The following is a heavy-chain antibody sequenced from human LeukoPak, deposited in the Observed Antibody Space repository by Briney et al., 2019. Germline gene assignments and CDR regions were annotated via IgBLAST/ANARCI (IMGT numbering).Heavy chain of an antibody. J-gene: IGHJ6*02. V-gene: IGHV1-18*01. D-gene: IGHD4-17*01. Sequence: ASVKVSCKASGYTFTSYGISWVRQAPGQGLEWMGWISAYNGNTNYAQKLQGRVTMTTDTSTSTAYMELRSLRSDDTAVYYCARDKKHGYGDYFNPFYYYYYYGVDVWGQGTTVTVSS. CDR1: GYTFTSYG. CDR3: ARDKKHGYGDYFNPFYYYYYYGVDV. CDR2: ISAYNGNT.